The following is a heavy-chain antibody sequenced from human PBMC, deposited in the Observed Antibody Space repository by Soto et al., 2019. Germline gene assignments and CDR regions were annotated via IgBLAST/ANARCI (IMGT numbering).Heavy chain of an antibody. CDR3: ARGRSDSAGSSFGRRMDV. Sequence: QVQLQESGPGLVKSSETLFLICFVSGEALGSGQSYWNWIRQAPGKGLVRIGQTFVTVATKYSASLKSRVTMSVDTSKSQISLTLTSVTAADSATYFCARGRSDSAGSSFGRRMDVWGQGTTVTVSS. V-gene: IGHV4-61*01. CDR2: TFVTVAT. D-gene: IGHD3-10*01. J-gene: IGHJ6*02. CDR1: GEALGSGQSY.